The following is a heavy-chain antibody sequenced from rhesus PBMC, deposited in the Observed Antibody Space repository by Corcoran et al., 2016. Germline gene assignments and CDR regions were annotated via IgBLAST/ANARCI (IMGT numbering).Heavy chain of an antibody. CDR1: GGSIGGYY. V-gene: IGHV4-81*01. Sequence: QVQLQESGPGLVKPSETLSLTCAVSGGSIGGYYWRWIRQAPGKGLEWSGNIDGNMAGTNYNPARRSRCTVSRDAAKKQFSLKLSSVTSADTAVYYCARGGKYYGSGYYFDYWGQGVLVTVSS. CDR2: IDGNMAGT. J-gene: IGHJ4*01. D-gene: IGHD3-28*01. CDR3: ARGGKYYGSGYYFDY.